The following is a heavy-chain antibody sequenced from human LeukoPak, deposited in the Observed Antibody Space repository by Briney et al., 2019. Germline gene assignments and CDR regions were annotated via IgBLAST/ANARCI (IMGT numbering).Heavy chain of an antibody. CDR3: AKDWTIIAAAGLDFDY. CDR1: GFTFSSYG. D-gene: IGHD6-13*01. J-gene: IGHJ4*02. V-gene: IGHV3-30*02. CDR2: IRYDGSNK. Sequence: GGSLRLSCAASGFTFSSYGMHWVRQAPGKGLEWVAFIRYDGSNKYYADSVKGRFTISRDNSKNTLYLQMNSLRAEDTAVYYCAKDWTIIAAAGLDFDYWGQGTLVTVSS.